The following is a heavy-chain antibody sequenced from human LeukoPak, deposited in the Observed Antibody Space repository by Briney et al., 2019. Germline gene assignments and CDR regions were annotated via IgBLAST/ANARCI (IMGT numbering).Heavy chain of an antibody. D-gene: IGHD2-8*01. CDR2: ISWSGGNT. CDR3: ARHHCTNGVCSRLKYFHYYYMDV. CDR1: GFTFDDYG. J-gene: IGHJ6*03. V-gene: IGHV3-20*04. Sequence: GGSLRLSCAASGFTFDDYGMSWVRQAPGKGLEWVSGISWSGGNTGYADSVKGRFTISRDNAKNFLYLQMNSLRAEDTALYYCARHHCTNGVCSRLKYFHYYYMDVWGKGTTVTVSS.